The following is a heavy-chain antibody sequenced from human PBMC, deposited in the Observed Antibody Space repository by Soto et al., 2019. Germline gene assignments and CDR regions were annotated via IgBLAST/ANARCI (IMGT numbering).Heavy chain of an antibody. CDR1: GYTFTGYY. Sequence: ASVKVSCKASGYTFTGYYMHWVRQAPGQGLEWMGWINPNSGGTNYAQKFQGWVTMTRDTSISTAYMELSRLRSDDTAVYYCARGRLYCGGDCYFHHWGQGTLVTVSS. J-gene: IGHJ1*01. V-gene: IGHV1-2*04. CDR3: ARGRLYCGGDCYFHH. D-gene: IGHD2-21*02. CDR2: INPNSGGT.